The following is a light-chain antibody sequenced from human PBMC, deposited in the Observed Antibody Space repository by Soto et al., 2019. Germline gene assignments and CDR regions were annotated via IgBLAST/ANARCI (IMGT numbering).Light chain of an antibody. Sequence: EIVLTQSPGPLSLSPGERATLSCMSSQSVSSSYLAWYQQKPGQVPRLLIYGASSRATGIPDRFSGSGSGTDCTLTITPLEPEDVVVYFCQQYDTSPITLGQGTRLEIK. V-gene: IGKV3-20*01. CDR1: QSVSSSY. CDR2: GAS. J-gene: IGKJ5*01. CDR3: QQYDTSPIT.